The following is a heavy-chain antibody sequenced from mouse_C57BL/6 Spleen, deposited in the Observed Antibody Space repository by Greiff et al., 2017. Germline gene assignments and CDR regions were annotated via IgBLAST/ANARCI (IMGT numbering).Heavy chain of an antibody. CDR3: SYDGYLIYAMDY. V-gene: IGHV1-53*01. Sequence: VQLQQSGTELVKPGASVKLSCKASGYTFTSYWMHWVKQRPGQGLEWIGNINPSNGGTNYNEKFKSKATLTVDKSSSTAYMQLSSLTSEDSAVYYCSYDGYLIYAMDYWGQGTSVTVSS. D-gene: IGHD2-3*01. J-gene: IGHJ4*01. CDR2: INPSNGGT. CDR1: GYTFTSYW.